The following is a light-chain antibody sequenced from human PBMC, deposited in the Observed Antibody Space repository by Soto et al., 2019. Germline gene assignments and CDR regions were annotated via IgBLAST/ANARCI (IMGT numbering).Light chain of an antibody. V-gene: IGKV1-5*01. CDR2: DVS. CDR1: QNIIQW. Sequence: DIQMTQSPPTLSASVGDRITITCRASQNIIQWLAWYQQKPEKAPNLLIYDVSKLETGVPSRFSGSESGTEFPLTITGLQADDFATYFCQQYDSTTYTFGGGTKVEIK. CDR3: QQYDSTTYT. J-gene: IGKJ4*01.